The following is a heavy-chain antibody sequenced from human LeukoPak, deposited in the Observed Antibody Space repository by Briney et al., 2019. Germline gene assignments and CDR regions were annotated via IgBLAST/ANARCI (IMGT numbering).Heavy chain of an antibody. CDR1: SGPISSSSYH. J-gene: IGHJ4*02. V-gene: IGHV4-39*02. D-gene: IGHD6-6*01. Sequence: EPSETLSLTCTVSSGPISSSSYHWAWIRQPPGKGLEWIGSIYYSGTTYYNPSLKSRVTISVDTSKNQFSLKLSSVTAADTAVYYCTREYSGSSEYWGQGTLVTVSS. CDR2: IYYSGTT. CDR3: TREYSGSSEY.